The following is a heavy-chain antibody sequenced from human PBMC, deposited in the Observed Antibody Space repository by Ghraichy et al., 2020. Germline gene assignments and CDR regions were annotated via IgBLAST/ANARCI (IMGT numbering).Heavy chain of an antibody. V-gene: IGHV3-21*01. Sequence: GGSLRLSCAASGFIFGHYTLNWVRQAPGRGLEWLSSITSSSTYIYYADSLKGRFTISRDNAKDSLYLQMHSLTAEDTAVYYCARGEQFCGSDCPLEYWGQGTLVTVSS. CDR2: ITSSSTYI. D-gene: IGHD2-21*02. CDR1: GFIFGHYT. CDR3: ARGEQFCGSDCPLEY. J-gene: IGHJ4*02.